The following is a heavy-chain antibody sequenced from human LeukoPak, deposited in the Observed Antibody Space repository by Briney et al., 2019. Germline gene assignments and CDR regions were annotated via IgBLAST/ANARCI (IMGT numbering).Heavy chain of an antibody. D-gene: IGHD3-3*01. J-gene: IGHJ4*02. CDR2: VRFDGSDH. Sequence: GGSLRLSCAASGFTFSDYGIHWVRPAPGKGLQWVAVVRFDGSDHYHEDYVKGRFTISRDNSKNTVYLQMNSLRAEDTAVYYCARDLYDHFLDYWGQGTVVTVSS. V-gene: IGHV3-33*01. CDR3: ARDLYDHFLDY. CDR1: GFTFSDYG.